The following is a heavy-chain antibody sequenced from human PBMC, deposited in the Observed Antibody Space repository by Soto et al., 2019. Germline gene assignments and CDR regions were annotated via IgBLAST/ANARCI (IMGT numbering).Heavy chain of an antibody. CDR2: MNPKSGNT. CDR3: ARERTTISMDV. Sequence: QVQLVQSGAEVKKPGASVKVSCKASGYPFTSYDINWVRQATGQGLGWMGWMNPKSGNTGYAQKFQGSGNMTRNTSISTSYTEMSSLRSEDTAVYYCARERTTISMDVWGQGTTVTVSS. V-gene: IGHV1-8*01. CDR1: GYPFTSYD. J-gene: IGHJ6*02. D-gene: IGHD3-9*01.